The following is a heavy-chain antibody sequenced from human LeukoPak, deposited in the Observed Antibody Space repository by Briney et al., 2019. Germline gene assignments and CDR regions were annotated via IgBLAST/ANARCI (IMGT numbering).Heavy chain of an antibody. D-gene: IGHD4-17*01. CDR3: ARDPDYGEDYYFDY. J-gene: IGHJ4*02. V-gene: IGHV3-21*01. Sequence: GGSLRLSCAASGFTFRSYSMNWVRQAPGKGLEWVSSISSSSSHIYYADSVKGRFTISKDDAKNSLYLQMNSLRAEDTAVYYCARDPDYGEDYYFDYWGQGTLVTVSS. CDR2: ISSSSSHI. CDR1: GFTFRSYS.